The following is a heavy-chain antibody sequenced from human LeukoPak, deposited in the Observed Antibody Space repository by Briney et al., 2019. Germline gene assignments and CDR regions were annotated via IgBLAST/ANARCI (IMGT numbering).Heavy chain of an antibody. J-gene: IGHJ6*02. D-gene: IGHD6-13*01. CDR2: ISSSSSYI. CDR3: ARDKVSSSWYSDYYYGMDV. CDR1: GFTFSSYS. V-gene: IGHV3-21*01. Sequence: GGSLRLSCAASGFTFSSYSMNWVRQAPGKGLEWVSSISSSSSYIYYADSVKGRVTISRDNAKNSLYLQMNSLRAEDTAVDYCARDKVSSSWYSDYYYGMDVWGQGTTVTVSS.